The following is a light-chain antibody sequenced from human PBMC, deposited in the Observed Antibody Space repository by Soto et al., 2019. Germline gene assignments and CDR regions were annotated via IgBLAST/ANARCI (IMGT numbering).Light chain of an antibody. CDR3: QQYDNLPRT. V-gene: IGKV1-33*01. CDR1: QDISNY. Sequence: DIRMTQSASSLSASLGDRVTITCEASQDISNYLNWYQQKTGKAPKLLIYDASNLETGVPSRFSGSGYGTDFNFTISSLQPEDIATYYCQQYDNLPRTFGGGTKVDIK. J-gene: IGKJ4*01. CDR2: DAS.